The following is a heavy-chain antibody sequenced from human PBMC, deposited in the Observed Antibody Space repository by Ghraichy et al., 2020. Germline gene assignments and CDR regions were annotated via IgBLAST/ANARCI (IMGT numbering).Heavy chain of an antibody. CDR2: TGNGNT. V-gene: IGHV1-3*01. CDR3: ARNPLSGSWYDY. D-gene: IGHD6-13*01. J-gene: IGHJ4*02. CDR1: GYTFTSYA. Sequence: ASVKVSCKASGYTFTSYAMHWVRQAPGQRLEWMGWTGNGNTKYSQKFQGRVAITSDTSASTGYMELSSLTSEDTAVYYCARNPLSGSWYDYWGQGTLVTVSS.